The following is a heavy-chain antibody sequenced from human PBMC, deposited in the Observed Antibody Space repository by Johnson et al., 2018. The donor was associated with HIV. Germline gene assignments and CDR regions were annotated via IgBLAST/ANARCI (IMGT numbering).Heavy chain of an antibody. D-gene: IGHD4-23*01. J-gene: IGHJ3*02. CDR2: IGTAGDT. V-gene: IGHV3-13*01. CDR1: GFTLSRYD. Sequence: VQLVESGGGLVQPGGSLRLSCAASGFTLSRYDMHWVRQATGNGLEWVSAIGTAGDTSYPGPVTGRFTISRENAKNSLYLQMNSLRAEDTALYYCARSEVTAPSPPAGAFDIWGQGTMVTVSS. CDR3: ARSEVTAPSPPAGAFDI.